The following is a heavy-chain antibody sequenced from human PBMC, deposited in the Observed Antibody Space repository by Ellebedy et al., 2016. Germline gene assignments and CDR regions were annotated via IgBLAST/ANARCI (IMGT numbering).Heavy chain of an antibody. J-gene: IGHJ6*02. Sequence: GESLKISCAASGFTFSSYWMNWVRQAPGKGLEWVSSISSSSSYIYYADSVKGRFTISRDNAKNTVYLQMNSLRAEDTAIYYCAKEVRRYCSGGSCGMDVWGQGTTVTVSS. D-gene: IGHD2-15*01. CDR1: GFTFSSYW. CDR2: ISSSSSYI. V-gene: IGHV3-21*04. CDR3: AKEVRRYCSGGSCGMDV.